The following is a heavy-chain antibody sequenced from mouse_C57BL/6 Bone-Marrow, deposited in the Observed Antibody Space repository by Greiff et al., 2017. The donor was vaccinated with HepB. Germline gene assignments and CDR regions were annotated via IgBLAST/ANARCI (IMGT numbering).Heavy chain of an antibody. Sequence: EVQRVESGGGLVQPGGSMKLSCAASGFTFSDAWMDWVRQSPEKGLEWVAEIRNKANNHATYYAESVKGRFTISRDDSKSSVYLQMNSLRAEDTGIYYCTSPSYSAWFAYWGQGTLVTVSA. D-gene: IGHD2-10*01. CDR2: IRNKANNHAT. CDR3: TSPSYSAWFAY. CDR1: GFTFSDAW. V-gene: IGHV6-6*01. J-gene: IGHJ3*01.